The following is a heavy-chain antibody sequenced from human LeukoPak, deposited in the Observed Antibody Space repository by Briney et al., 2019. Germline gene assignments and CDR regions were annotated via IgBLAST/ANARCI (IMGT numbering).Heavy chain of an antibody. J-gene: IGHJ5*02. V-gene: IGHV1-18*01. CDR2: ISAYNGNT. CDR1: GYTFTSYG. Sequence: ASVKVSCKASGYTFTSYGISWVRQAPGQGLEWMGWISAYNGNTNYAQKLQGRVTMTTDTSTSTAYMELRSLRSDDTAVYYCATGGVVTAIGQEFDPWGQGTLVTVSS. CDR3: ATGGVVTAIGQEFDP. D-gene: IGHD2-21*02.